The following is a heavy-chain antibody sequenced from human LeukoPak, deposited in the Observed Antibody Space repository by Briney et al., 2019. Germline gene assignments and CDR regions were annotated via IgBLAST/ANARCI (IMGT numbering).Heavy chain of an antibody. D-gene: IGHD3-3*01. CDR2: ISSSGNSI. V-gene: IGHV3-11*04. CDR3: AKDVRAPHYDFWSGYYRDYYYYYGMDV. CDR1: GFTFSDYY. Sequence: SGGSLRLSCAASGFTFSDYYMSWIRQAPGKGLEWVSYISSSGNSIYYADSVKGRFTISRDNAKNSLYLQMNSLRAEDTAVYYCAKDVRAPHYDFWSGYYRDYYYYYGMDVWGQGTTVTVSS. J-gene: IGHJ6*02.